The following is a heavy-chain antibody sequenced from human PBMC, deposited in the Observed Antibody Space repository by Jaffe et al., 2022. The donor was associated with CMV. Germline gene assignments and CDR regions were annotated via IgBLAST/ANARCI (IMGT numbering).Heavy chain of an antibody. CDR2: ISDSGDRT. J-gene: IGHJ4*02. CDR1: GFTFRSYA. V-gene: IGHV3-23*01. D-gene: IGHD1-1*01. Sequence: EVQLLESGGGLVQPGGSLRLSCAASGFTFRSYAMSWVRQAPGKGLEWVSGISDSGDRTAYVDSVKGRFSISRDNSNNTFYLQMNSLRAEDTAAYYCAKGGTGTKFYFDYWGQGTLVTVSS. CDR3: AKGGTGTKFYFDY.